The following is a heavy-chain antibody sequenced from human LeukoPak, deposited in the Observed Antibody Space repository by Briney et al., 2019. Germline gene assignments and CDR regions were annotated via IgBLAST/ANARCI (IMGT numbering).Heavy chain of an antibody. Sequence: GGSLRLSCAASGFTFSNAWMNWVRQAPGKGLEWVAVIWYDGSNKYYADSVKGRFTISRDNSKNTLYLQMNSLRAEDTAVYYCARDEVVRGVIDYYGMDVWGQGTTVTVSS. CDR3: ARDEVVRGVIDYYGMDV. CDR2: IWYDGSNK. J-gene: IGHJ6*02. V-gene: IGHV3-33*08. D-gene: IGHD3-10*01. CDR1: GFTFSNAW.